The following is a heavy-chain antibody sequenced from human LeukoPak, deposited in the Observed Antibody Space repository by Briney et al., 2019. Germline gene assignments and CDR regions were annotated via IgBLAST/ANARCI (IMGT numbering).Heavy chain of an antibody. CDR1: GGSINSYY. V-gene: IGHV4-59*08. CDR2: IYYSGST. Sequence: SETLSLTCTVSGGSINSYYWSWIRQPPGKGLEWIGYIYYSGSTNYNPSLKSRVSMSVDTPKNQFSLKLTSVTAADTAVYYCARALDIDYMDVWGKGTTVTVSS. D-gene: IGHD3-3*02. J-gene: IGHJ6*03. CDR3: ARALDIDYMDV.